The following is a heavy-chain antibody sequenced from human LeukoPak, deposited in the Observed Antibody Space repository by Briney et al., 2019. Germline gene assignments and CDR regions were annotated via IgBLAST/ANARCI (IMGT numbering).Heavy chain of an antibody. D-gene: IGHD3-3*01. V-gene: IGHV3-74*01. CDR3: ARIYDFWSGIEGY. Sequence: GGSLRLSCAASGFTFSSYWMHWVRQAPGKGLVWVSRINTDGSSTSYADSVKGRFTISRDNAKNTLYLQMNSLRAEDTAVYYCARIYDFWSGIEGYWGQGTLVTVSS. CDR2: INTDGSST. J-gene: IGHJ4*02. CDR1: GFTFSSYW.